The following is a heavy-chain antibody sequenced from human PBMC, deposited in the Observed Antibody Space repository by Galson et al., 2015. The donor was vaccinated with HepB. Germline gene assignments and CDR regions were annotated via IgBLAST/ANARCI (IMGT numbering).Heavy chain of an antibody. Sequence: SLRLSCAASGFTFSDYYMTWIRQAPGKGPERLSSVTSGGRTSYIADSVKGRITISRDNAKNSVYLQMNSLRAEDTALYFCARDGVRAATEAIFYDYWGQGTVVTVSS. CDR1: GFTFSDYY. V-gene: IGHV3-11*01. CDR2: VTSGGRTS. CDR3: ARDGVRAATEAIFYDY. D-gene: IGHD3-3*01. J-gene: IGHJ4*02.